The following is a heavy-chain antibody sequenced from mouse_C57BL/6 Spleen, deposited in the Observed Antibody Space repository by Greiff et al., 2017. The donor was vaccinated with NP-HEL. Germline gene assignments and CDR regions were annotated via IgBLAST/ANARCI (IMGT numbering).Heavy chain of an antibody. CDR2: INPYNGGT. V-gene: IGHV1-19*01. CDR1: GYTFTDYY. J-gene: IGHJ3*01. D-gene: IGHD1-1*01. Sequence: EVQLQQSGPVLVKPGASVKMSCKASGYTFTDYYMNWVKQSHGKSLEWIGVINPYNGGTSYNQKFKGKATLTVDKSSSTAYMELNSLTSEDSAVYYCARGPITTVVATPVDWGQGTLVTVSA. CDR3: ARGPITTVVATPVD.